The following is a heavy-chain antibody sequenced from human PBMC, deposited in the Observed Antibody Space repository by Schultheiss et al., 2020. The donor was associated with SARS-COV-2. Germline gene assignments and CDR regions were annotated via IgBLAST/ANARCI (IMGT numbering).Heavy chain of an antibody. D-gene: IGHD3-3*01. CDR3: ARGEFGVVTKNWFDP. V-gene: IGHV4-31*03. CDR1: GGSISSGGYY. J-gene: IGHJ5*02. Sequence: SETLSLTCTVSGGSISSGGYYWSWIRQPPGKGLEWIGYIYYSGSTYYNPSLKSRVTISVDTSKNQFSLKLSSVTAADTAVYYCARGEFGVVTKNWFDPWGQGTLVTVFS. CDR2: IYYSGST.